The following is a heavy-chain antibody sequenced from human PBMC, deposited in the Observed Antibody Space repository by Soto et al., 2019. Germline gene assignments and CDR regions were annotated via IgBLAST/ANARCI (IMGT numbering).Heavy chain of an antibody. V-gene: IGHV1-18*01. J-gene: IGHJ4*02. CDR1: GYTFPSYG. D-gene: IGHD2-15*01. Sequence: ASVKVSCKASGYTFPSYGVNWVRQAPGQGLEWMGWISVDNGHTNYAQKLQGRVTMTADTSTSTAYMELSSLRSEDTAVYYCAGHPGSGPHYWGQGTLVTVSS. CDR3: AGHPGSGPHY. CDR2: ISVDNGHT.